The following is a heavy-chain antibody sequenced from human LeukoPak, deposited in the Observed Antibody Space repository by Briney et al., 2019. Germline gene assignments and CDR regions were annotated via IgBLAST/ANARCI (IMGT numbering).Heavy chain of an antibody. V-gene: IGHV4-4*07. CDR1: GGSISGYY. CDR3: ARVNPPSPVGYFDY. CDR2: IYASWST. Sequence: PSETLSLTCTASGGSISGYYWSWIRQPAGKGLEWIGRIYASWSTNYNPSLKSRVIMSEDTSKNQFALKLSSVTAADTAVYYCARVNPPSPVGYFDYWGQGTLVTVSS. J-gene: IGHJ4*02.